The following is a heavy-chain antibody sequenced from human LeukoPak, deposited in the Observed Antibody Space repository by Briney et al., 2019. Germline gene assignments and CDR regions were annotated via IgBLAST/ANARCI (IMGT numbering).Heavy chain of an antibody. CDR3: ARHRYTGSYSYFDY. J-gene: IGHJ4*02. Sequence: SETLSLTCTASGGSIGSGIYYWGWIRQPPGKGLEWIGSIYYGGSTYYNPSLKSRVTISVDTSQNHFSLKLSSVTAADTAVYYCARHRYTGSYSYFDYWGQGTLVTVSS. CDR2: IYYGGST. D-gene: IGHD1-26*01. CDR1: GGSIGSGIYY. V-gene: IGHV4-39*01.